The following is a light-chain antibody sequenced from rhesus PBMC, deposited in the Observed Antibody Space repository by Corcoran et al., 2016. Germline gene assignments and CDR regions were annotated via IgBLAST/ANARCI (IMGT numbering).Light chain of an antibody. CDR2: LGS. J-gene: IGKJ3*01. CDR1: QSLLDSDVYTH. V-gene: IGKV2-78*01. CDR3: MQTLQTPFT. Sequence: DIVMTQTPLSLPVTPGEPASISCRSSQSLLDSDVYTHLLWYLQMPGHSPSLLIYLGSNRASGVPDRFRGNGSGTDFTLKMSRVEAGDVGVYYCMQTLQTPFTFGPGTKLDIK.